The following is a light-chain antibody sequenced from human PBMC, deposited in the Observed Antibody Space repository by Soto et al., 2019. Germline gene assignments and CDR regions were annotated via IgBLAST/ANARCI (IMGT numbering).Light chain of an antibody. CDR2: GAS. CDR1: QSVDSN. CDR3: QQYNDWPLA. Sequence: EIVMTQSPATLSVSPGDGATLSCRASQSVDSNLAWYQQKPGQTPRLLIYGASTRPTGIPARFSGSGSGTEFTLTISSLQSEDFAVYYCQQYNDWPLAFGGGTKVDI. J-gene: IGKJ4*01. V-gene: IGKV3D-15*01.